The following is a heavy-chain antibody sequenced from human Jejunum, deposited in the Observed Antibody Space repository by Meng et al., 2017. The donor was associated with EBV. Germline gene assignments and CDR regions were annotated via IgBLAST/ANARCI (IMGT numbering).Heavy chain of an antibody. CDR2: ISYDGSNK. CDR3: VREIRGYYSAY. D-gene: IGHD3-3*01. Sequence: VRRVGSGGGVVQPGMSLPCSFAASGFTFSSYAMQWVRQAPGKGLEWVALISYDGSNKYYADSVKGRFTISRDSSKNTLFLQMNSLRAEDTAVYYCVREIRGYYSAYWGQGALVTVSS. V-gene: IGHV3-30-3*01. J-gene: IGHJ4*02. CDR1: GFTFSSYA.